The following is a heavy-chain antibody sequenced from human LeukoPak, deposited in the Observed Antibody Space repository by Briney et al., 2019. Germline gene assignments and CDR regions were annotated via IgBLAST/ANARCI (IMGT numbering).Heavy chain of an antibody. Sequence: PSETLSLTCAVSGYSISSGYYWGWIRQPPGKGLEWIGSIYHSGSTYYNPSLKSRVTISVDTSKNQFSLKLGSVTAADTAVYYCAGVWFGELFSSYNWFDPWGQGTLVTVSS. V-gene: IGHV4-38-2*01. J-gene: IGHJ5*02. CDR1: GYSISSGYY. CDR2: IYHSGST. CDR3: AGVWFGELFSSYNWFDP. D-gene: IGHD3-10*01.